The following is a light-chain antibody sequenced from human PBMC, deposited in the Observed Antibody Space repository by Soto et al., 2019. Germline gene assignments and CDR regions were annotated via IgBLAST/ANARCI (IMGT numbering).Light chain of an antibody. J-gene: IGLJ2*01. CDR2: SNN. Sequence: QSVLTQPPSASGTPGQRVTISCSGSSSNIGSSTVNWYQHLPGTAPKLLIYSNNARSSGDPDRFSGSKSGTSASLAISGLQSEDEADYYCAAWDDSLNGVEFGGGTKLTVL. CDR1: SSNIGSST. V-gene: IGLV1-44*01. CDR3: AAWDDSLNGVE.